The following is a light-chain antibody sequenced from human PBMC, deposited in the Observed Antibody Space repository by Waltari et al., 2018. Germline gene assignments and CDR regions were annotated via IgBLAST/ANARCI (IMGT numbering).Light chain of an antibody. J-gene: IGKJ1*01. CDR2: YAN. Sequence: IQMSQSPSSLSASVGDRVTITCRASQGIPSYLNWYQQKPGKAPKLLIYYANSLASGVPSRFSGGGSGTEFTLTISSLQPEDFATYYCQQGNSNPWTFGQGTKVEIK. V-gene: IGKV1-13*02. CDR1: QGIPSY. CDR3: QQGNSNPWT.